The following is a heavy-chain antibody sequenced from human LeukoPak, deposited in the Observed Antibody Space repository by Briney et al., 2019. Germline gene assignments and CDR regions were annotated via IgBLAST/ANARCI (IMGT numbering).Heavy chain of an antibody. J-gene: IGHJ6*02. CDR2: IYYSGST. V-gene: IGHV4-59*08. Sequence: SETLSLTCTVSGGSLSSYYWSWIRQPPGKGLEWIGYIYYSGSTNYNPSLKSRVTMSVDTSKNQFSLKLSSVTAADTAVYYCARHSGSYSYGMDVWGQGTTVTVSS. D-gene: IGHD1-26*01. CDR1: GGSLSSYY. CDR3: ARHSGSYSYGMDV.